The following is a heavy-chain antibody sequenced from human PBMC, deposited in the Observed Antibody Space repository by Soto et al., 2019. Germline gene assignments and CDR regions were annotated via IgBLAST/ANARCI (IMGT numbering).Heavy chain of an antibody. CDR1: GGSFSGYY. V-gene: IGHV4-34*01. J-gene: IGHJ4*02. CDR3: ASELGYCSGGTCYSKDYFDY. D-gene: IGHD2-15*01. CDR2: INHSGST. Sequence: SETLSLTCAVYGGSFSGYYWSWIRQPPGKGLEWIGEINHSGSTDYNPSLKSRDTISVDTSKNQISLKLSSVTAADTAVYYCASELGYCSGGTCYSKDYFDYWGQGTLVTVSS.